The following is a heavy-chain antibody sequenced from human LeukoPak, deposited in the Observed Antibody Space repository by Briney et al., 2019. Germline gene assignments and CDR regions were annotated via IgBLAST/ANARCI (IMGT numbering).Heavy chain of an antibody. CDR3: ARADCSSTSCYELDY. V-gene: IGHV3-11*04. CDR2: ISSSDNTI. CDR1: GFTFSDYY. Sequence: GGSLRLSCAGSGFTFSDYYMSWIRQAPGKGLEWVSYISSSDNTIYYTDSVKGRFTISRDNAKNSLYLQMNSLKADDTAVYYCARADCSSTSCYELDYWGQGTLVTVSS. J-gene: IGHJ4*02. D-gene: IGHD2-2*01.